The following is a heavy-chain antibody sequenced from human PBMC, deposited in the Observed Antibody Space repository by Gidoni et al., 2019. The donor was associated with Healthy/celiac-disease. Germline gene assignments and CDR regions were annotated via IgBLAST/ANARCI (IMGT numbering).Heavy chain of an antibody. CDR3: AREGDYYGSGSPNWFDP. CDR2: IIPILGIA. V-gene: IGHV1-69*04. CDR1: RGTFSSYA. J-gene: IGHJ5*02. D-gene: IGHD3-10*01. Sequence: QVQLVQSGAEVKKPGSSVKVSCKAYRGTFSSYAISWVRQAPGQGLEWMGRIIPILGIANYAQKFQGRVTITADKSTSTAYMELSSLRSEDTAVYYCAREGDYYGSGSPNWFDPWGQGTLVTVSS.